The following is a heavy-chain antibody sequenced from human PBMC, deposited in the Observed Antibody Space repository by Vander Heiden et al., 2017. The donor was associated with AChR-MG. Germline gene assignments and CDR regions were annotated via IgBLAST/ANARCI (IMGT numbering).Heavy chain of an antibody. V-gene: IGHV3-15*01. Sequence: EVQLVESGGGLVKPGGSLRLSCAASGFTFSNAWMSWVRQAPGKGLEGVGRIKSKTDGGTTDYAAPVKGRFTNSRDDSKNTLYLQMNSLKTEDTAVYYCTTVDGVVAATPDYYYYYMDVWGKGTTVTVSS. CDR3: TTVDGVVAATPDYYYYYMDV. CDR2: IKSKTDGGTT. CDR1: GFTFSNAW. J-gene: IGHJ6*03. D-gene: IGHD2-15*01.